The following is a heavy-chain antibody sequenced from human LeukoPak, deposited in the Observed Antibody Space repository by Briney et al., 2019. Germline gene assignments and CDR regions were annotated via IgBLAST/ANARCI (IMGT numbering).Heavy chain of an antibody. D-gene: IGHD2-2*01. CDR2: ISTSSNNT. Sequence: PGGSLRLSCAASGFTFSDYYMNWIRQAPGKGLEWVSYISTSSNNTNYADSVKGRFTISRDNARNSLYLQMNSLRAEDTAVYYCARGRVVVVPATMIREDDAFDIWGPGTMVTVSS. J-gene: IGHJ3*02. CDR1: GFTFSDYY. CDR3: ARGRVVVVPATMIREDDAFDI. V-gene: IGHV3-11*03.